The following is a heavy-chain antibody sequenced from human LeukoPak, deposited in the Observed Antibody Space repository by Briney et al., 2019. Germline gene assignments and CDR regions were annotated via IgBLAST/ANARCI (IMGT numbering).Heavy chain of an antibody. CDR3: AKDRSGNSYGHFDY. J-gene: IGHJ4*02. Sequence: PGGSLRLSCAASGFTFDDYAMHWVRQAPGKGLEWVSLISWGGGSTYYADSVKGRFTISRDNSGNSLYLHMNSLRAEDTALYYCAKDRSGNSYGHFDYWGQGTLVTVSS. V-gene: IGHV3-43D*04. CDR1: GFTFDDYA. CDR2: ISWGGGST. D-gene: IGHD3-10*01.